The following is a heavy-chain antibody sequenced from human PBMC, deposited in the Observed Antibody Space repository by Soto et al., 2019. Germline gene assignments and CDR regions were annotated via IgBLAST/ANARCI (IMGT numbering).Heavy chain of an antibody. CDR3: ARGQGPDAFDI. V-gene: IGHV4-59*01. J-gene: IGHJ3*02. Sequence: QVQLQESGPGLVKPSETLSLTCTVSGGSISSYYWSWIRQPPGKGLEWIGYIYYSGSTNYNPSLKSRVTISVYTSKNQFSLKLSSVTAADTAVYYCARGQGPDAFDIWGQGTMVTVSS. CDR2: IYYSGST. CDR1: GGSISSYY.